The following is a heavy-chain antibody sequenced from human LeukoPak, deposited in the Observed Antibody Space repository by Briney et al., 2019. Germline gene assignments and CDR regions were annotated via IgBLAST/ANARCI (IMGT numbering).Heavy chain of an antibody. CDR3: ARGYSPTLRTTGNDF. V-gene: IGHV1-8*01. Sequence: ASVKVSCKASGHTFTSHDINWVRQATGQGLEWMGWMNPNSGNTGYAQKFQGRLTMTRDTSINTAYMELHSLRSEDTAVYYCARGYSPTLRTTGNDFWGQGTLVTVSS. D-gene: IGHD1-1*01. CDR2: MNPNSGNT. CDR1: GHTFTSHD. J-gene: IGHJ4*02.